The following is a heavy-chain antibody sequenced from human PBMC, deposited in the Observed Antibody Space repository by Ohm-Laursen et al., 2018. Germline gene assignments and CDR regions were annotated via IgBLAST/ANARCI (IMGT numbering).Heavy chain of an antibody. D-gene: IGHD6-19*01. Sequence: SLRLSCAASGFTFSSHTMNWVRQAPGKGLQWVSSIISTGSTIYYADSVKGRFTISRDNVKNSLYLQMNSLGADDTAVYYCARGQLSSGWPKAFDYWGQGTLVTVSS. CDR1: GFTFSSHT. J-gene: IGHJ4*02. CDR3: ARGQLSSGWPKAFDY. V-gene: IGHV3-21*01. CDR2: IISTGSTI.